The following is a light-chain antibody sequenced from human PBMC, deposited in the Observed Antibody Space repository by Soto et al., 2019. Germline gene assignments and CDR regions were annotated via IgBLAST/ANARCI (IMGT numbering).Light chain of an antibody. CDR2: GIS. J-gene: IGKJ4*01. CDR1: QSVNSN. CDR3: QQYDNLPLT. Sequence: IVMTQSPATLSVSPGERASLSCVASQSVNSNYLAWYQQKPGQAPRLLIYGISKRATDIPDRFSGSGSGTDFTFTISSLQPEDIATYYCQQYDNLPLTFGGGTKVDIK. V-gene: IGKV3D-15*01.